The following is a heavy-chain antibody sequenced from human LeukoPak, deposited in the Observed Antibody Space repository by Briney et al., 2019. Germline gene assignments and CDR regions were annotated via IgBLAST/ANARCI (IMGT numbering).Heavy chain of an antibody. CDR2: MNPNSGGT. CDR3: AREGDRDAFDI. CDR1: GYTFTSYD. J-gene: IGHJ3*02. V-gene: IGHV1-2*02. Sequence: GASVKVSCKASGYTFTSYDINWVRQATGQGLEWMGWMNPNSGGTNYAQKFQGRVTMTRDTSVSTAYMELSRLRSDDTAVYYCAREGDRDAFDIWGQGTMVTVSS. D-gene: IGHD3-16*01.